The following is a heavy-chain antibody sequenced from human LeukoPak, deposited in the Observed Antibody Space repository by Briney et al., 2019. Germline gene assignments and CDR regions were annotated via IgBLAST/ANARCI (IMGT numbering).Heavy chain of an antibody. J-gene: IGHJ5*02. CDR3: ARDPGPIYGDYEKISWFDP. CDR1: GYTFTNYA. Sequence: AASVKVSCKASGYTFTNYAMHWVRQAPGQRLEWMGWLNAGNGNTKYSQKFQGRVTLTRDTSASTAYMELSSLRSEDTAVYYCARDPGPIYGDYEKISWFDPWGQGTLVTVSS. CDR2: LNAGNGNT. D-gene: IGHD4-17*01. V-gene: IGHV1-3*01.